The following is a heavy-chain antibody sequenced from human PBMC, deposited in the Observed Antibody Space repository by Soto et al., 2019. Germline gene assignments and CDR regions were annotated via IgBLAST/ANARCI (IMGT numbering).Heavy chain of an antibody. CDR2: VNPDGTTT. V-gene: IGHV3-74*01. D-gene: IGHD1-26*01. CDR3: ARVASGSYDWFDP. CDR1: KFSLSGYW. Sequence: PGGSLRLSCAASKFSLSGYWMHWVRQAPGKGLMWVSRVNPDGTTTTYAESVKGRFTISRDNAKNTVFLQMNSLRAEDTAVYYCARVASGSYDWFDPWGRGTLVTVSS. J-gene: IGHJ5*02.